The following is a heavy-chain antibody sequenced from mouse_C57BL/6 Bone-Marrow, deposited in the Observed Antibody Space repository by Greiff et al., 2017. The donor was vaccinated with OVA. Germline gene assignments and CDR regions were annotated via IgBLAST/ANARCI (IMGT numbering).Heavy chain of an antibody. CDR1: GFSLTSSG. CDR2: IWRGGST. J-gene: IGHJ3*01. V-gene: IGHV2-5*01. CDR3: APLLLRYWFAY. Sequence: VQLVESGPGLVQPSQRLSITCTVSGFSLTSSGVHWVRQSPGKGLEWLGVIWRGGSTDYNAAFMSSLGTTKDNSKSQVISKMNSLLADDTAIYSCAPLLLRYWFAYWGQGTLVTVSA. D-gene: IGHD1-1*01.